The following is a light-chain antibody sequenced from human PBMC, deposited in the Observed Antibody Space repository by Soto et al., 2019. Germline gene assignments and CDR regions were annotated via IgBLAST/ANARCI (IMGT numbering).Light chain of an antibody. CDR3: SSYTSSSTLSTYV. V-gene: IGLV2-14*03. CDR2: DVS. Sequence: QSVRTQPASVSVSPGQSITISCTGTSSDVGGYNYVSWYQHHPGKAPKLMIYDVSNRPSGVSNRFSGSKSGNTASLIISGLQAEDEADYYCSSYTSSSTLSTYVFGTGTKVTVL. J-gene: IGLJ1*01. CDR1: SSDVGGYNY.